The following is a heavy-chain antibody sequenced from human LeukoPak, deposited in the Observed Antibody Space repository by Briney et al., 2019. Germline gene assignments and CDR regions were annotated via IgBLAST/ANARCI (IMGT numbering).Heavy chain of an antibody. CDR3: VRPQRNYNWFDP. CDR2: IYYSGTT. J-gene: IGHJ5*02. Sequence: SETLSLTCTVSGGSISSGGYYWSWIRQHPGKGLEWIGSIYYSGTTYYNPSLQSRVTILADTSKNQFSLNLSSVTAADTAVYYCVRPQRNYNWFDPWGQGTLVTVSS. V-gene: IGHV4-39*07. D-gene: IGHD1-7*01. CDR1: GGSISSGGYY.